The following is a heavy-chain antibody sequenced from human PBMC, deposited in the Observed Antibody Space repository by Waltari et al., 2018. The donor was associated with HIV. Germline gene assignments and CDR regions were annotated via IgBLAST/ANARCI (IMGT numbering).Heavy chain of an antibody. CDR1: GETFSGYY. CDR3: ARVNQDGGNSEPLDY. D-gene: IGHD2-21*02. CDR2: INQSGRT. J-gene: IGHJ4*02. V-gene: IGHV4-34*01. Sequence: QVQLRQWGAGLLRPSETLSLTCAVYGETFSGYYWSWIRQPPGKGLEGIGEINQSGRTNYNPSLKSRVTMSVDTSKNQFSLRLNFVTAADTAVYYCARVNQDGGNSEPLDYWGQGTLVTVSS.